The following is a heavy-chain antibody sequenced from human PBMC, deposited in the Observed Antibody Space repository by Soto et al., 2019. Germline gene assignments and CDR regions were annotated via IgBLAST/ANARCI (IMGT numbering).Heavy chain of an antibody. D-gene: IGHD2-2*02. J-gene: IGHJ6*02. Sequence: KTSETLSLTCALSGDSVSSNSAAWNWIRQSPSRGLEWLGRTYYRSKWYNDYAVSVKSRITSNPDTSKNQFSLQLNSVTPEDTAVYYCARDRCSSTSCYKGTYYYYGMDVWGQGTTVTVSS. V-gene: IGHV6-1*01. CDR1: GDSVSSNSAA. CDR2: TYYRSKWYN. CDR3: ARDRCSSTSCYKGTYYYYGMDV.